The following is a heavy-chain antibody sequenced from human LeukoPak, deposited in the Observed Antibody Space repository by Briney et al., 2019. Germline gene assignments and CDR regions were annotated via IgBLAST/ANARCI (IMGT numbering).Heavy chain of an antibody. Sequence: SETLSLTCTVSGGSISSGDYYWSWIRQPPGKGLEWIGYIYYSGSTYYNPSLKSRVTISVDTSKNQFSLKLSSVTAADTAVYYCARGRVSGYSYGWFDPWGQGTLVTVSS. CDR2: IYYSGST. CDR3: ARGRVSGYSYGWFDP. V-gene: IGHV4-30-4*01. CDR1: GGSISSGDYY. D-gene: IGHD5-18*01. J-gene: IGHJ5*02.